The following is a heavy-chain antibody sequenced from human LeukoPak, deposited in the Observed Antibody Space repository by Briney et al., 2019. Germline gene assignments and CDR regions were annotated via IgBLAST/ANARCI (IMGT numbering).Heavy chain of an antibody. CDR3: ARADLVGGRSGGSYFDY. CDR2: INSDGSSA. CDR1: GFTFSSYW. D-gene: IGHD1-26*01. J-gene: IGHJ4*02. Sequence: GGSLRLSCAASGFTFSSYWMHWVRQAPGKGLVWVSRINSDGSSANYADSVKGRFTISRDNANNTLYLQVNSLRVEDTAVYYCARADLVGGRSGGSYFDYWGQGTLVTVSS. V-gene: IGHV3-74*01.